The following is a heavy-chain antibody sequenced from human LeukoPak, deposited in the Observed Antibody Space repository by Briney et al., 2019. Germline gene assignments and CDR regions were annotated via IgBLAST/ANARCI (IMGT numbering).Heavy chain of an antibody. CDR1: GYTFTSYG. CDR2: ISAYNGNT. Sequence: ASVKVSCKASGYTFTSYGISWVRQAPGQGLEWMGWISAYNGNTNYAQKLQGRVTMTTDTSTSTAYMELRSLRSDDTAVYYCARDGHYYYDSSGHIDYWGQGTLVTVSS. CDR3: ARDGHYYYDSSGHIDY. J-gene: IGHJ4*02. V-gene: IGHV1-18*01. D-gene: IGHD3-22*01.